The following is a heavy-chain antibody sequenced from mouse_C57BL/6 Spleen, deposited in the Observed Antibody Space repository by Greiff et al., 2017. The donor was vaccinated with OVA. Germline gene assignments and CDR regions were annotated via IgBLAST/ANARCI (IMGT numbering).Heavy chain of an antibody. CDR2: INTSSGYT. J-gene: IGHJ2*01. CDR3: AREGREYFDY. CDR1: GYTFTSYT. Sequence: QVQLQQSGAELARPGASVKMSCKASGYTFTSYTMHWVKQRPGQGLEWIGYINTSSGYTKYNQKFKDKATLPADKSSSSAYMQRRRLTSEDTAVYYCAREGREYFDYWGQGTTLTVSS. D-gene: IGHD3-3*01. V-gene: IGHV1-4*01.